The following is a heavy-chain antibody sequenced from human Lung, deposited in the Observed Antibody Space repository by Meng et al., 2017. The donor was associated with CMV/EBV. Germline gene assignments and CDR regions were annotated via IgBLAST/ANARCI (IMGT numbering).Heavy chain of an antibody. Sequence: GESLKISCAASGFTFDSYAMHWVRQAPGRGLEWVSVITANGGTTFYSGSVKGRFSISRDNPKNTLSLQMNGLRSDDTAVYFCANAWNYDMVAWGRGTTVTVSS. D-gene: IGHD1-1*01. CDR1: GFTFDSYA. CDR2: ITANGGTT. J-gene: IGHJ6*03. V-gene: IGHV3-23*01. CDR3: ANAWNYDMVA.